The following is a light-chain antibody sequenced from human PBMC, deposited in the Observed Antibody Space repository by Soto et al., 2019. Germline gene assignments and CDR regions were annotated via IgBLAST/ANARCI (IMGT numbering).Light chain of an antibody. J-gene: IGKJ5*01. V-gene: IGKV2-30*02. Sequence: MTQSPLSLPVSLGQPASISCRSGQSLVHTDGIAYLNWFHQRPGQSPRRLIYTVSNRDSGVPARFSGSGSGTDFTLKISRVEAEDVGVYYCMQGIHWPITFGQGTRLEI. CDR3: MQGIHWPIT. CDR1: QSLVHTDGIAY. CDR2: TVS.